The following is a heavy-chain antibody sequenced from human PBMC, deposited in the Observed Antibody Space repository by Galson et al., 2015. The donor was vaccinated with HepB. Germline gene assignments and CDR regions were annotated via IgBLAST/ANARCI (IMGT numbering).Heavy chain of an antibody. CDR3: ARRLGWFGELGFDP. CDR2: IIPIFGRA. V-gene: IGHV1-69*13. D-gene: IGHD3-10*01. Sequence: SVKVSCKASGGTFSSYAFSWVRQTPGQGLEWMGGIIPIFGRANYAQKFQGRVTITADEPTSTAYMELRSLRYEDTAVYYCARRLGWFGELGFDPWGQGTLVTVSS. CDR1: GGTFSSYA. J-gene: IGHJ5*02.